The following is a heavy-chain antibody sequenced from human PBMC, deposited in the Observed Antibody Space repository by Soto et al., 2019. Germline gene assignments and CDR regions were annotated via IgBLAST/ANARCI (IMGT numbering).Heavy chain of an antibody. CDR3: ARTDNDFHGLDI. V-gene: IGHV3-13*05. CDR1: GFTFRNYD. Sequence: EVQLVESGGGLVQPGGSLRLSCEASGFTFRNYDMHWVRQGTGKGLEWVSGISAAGDPDYADSVEGRFTISRENAQNSFFLQTTSLSVADTAASYCARTDNDFHGLDIWGQGTAVTV. D-gene: IGHD1-1*01. J-gene: IGHJ6*02. CDR2: ISAAGDP.